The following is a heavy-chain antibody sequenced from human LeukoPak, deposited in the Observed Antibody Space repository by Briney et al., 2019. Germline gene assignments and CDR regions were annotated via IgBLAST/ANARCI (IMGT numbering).Heavy chain of an antibody. CDR1: GYSFSNYW. V-gene: IGHV5-51*01. CDR3: ARSPVGAPYFDY. D-gene: IGHD1-26*01. J-gene: IGHJ4*02. CDR2: IYPGDSDT. Sequence: GESLKISCKGFGYSFSNYWIGWVRQTPGKGLDWMGIIYPGDSDTKYSPSFQGQVSISADKSISTAYLQWSSLKASDTAMYYCARSPVGAPYFDYWGQGTLVTVSS.